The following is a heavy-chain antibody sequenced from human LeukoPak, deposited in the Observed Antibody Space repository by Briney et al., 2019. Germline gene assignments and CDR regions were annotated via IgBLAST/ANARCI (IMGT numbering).Heavy chain of an antibody. CDR3: AKLSLTGLSFDY. CDR2: ISYDGSNK. J-gene: IGHJ4*02. Sequence: GGSLRLSCAASGFTFSSYGMHWVRQAPGKGLEWVAVISYDGSNKYYADSVKGRFTISRDNSKDTLYPQMNSLRAEDTAVYYCAKLSLTGLSFDYWGQGTLVTVSS. V-gene: IGHV3-30*18. CDR1: GFTFSSYG. D-gene: IGHD1-20*01.